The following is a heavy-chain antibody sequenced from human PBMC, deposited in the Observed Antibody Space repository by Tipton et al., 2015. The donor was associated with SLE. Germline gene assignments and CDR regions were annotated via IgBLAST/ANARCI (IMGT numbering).Heavy chain of an antibody. D-gene: IGHD5-18*01. CDR2: IYYSDST. V-gene: IGHV4-31*03. Sequence: TLSLTCTVSGASISSGGYYWNWIRQHPGKGLEWIGYIYYSDSTYYNPSLQSRVTISVDTSKNHFSLKLTSVTAADTAVYYCANIPTAMFLGKRFDSGGQGTLLTVSS. J-gene: IGHJ4*02. CDR3: ANIPTAMFLGKRFDS. CDR1: GASISSGGYY.